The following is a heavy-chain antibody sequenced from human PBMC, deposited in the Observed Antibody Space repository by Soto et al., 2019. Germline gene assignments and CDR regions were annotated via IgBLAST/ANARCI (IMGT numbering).Heavy chain of an antibody. CDR3: ARGERPYCSSTSCYETSGAFDI. D-gene: IGHD2-2*01. CDR2: INAGNGNT. Sequence: QVQLVQSGAEVKKPGASVKVSCKASGYTFTSYAMHWVRQAPGQRLEWMGWINAGNGNTKYSQKFQGRVTITRDTSASTAYMELSSLRSEDTAVYYCARGERPYCSSTSCYETSGAFDIWGQGTIVTVSS. V-gene: IGHV1-3*01. J-gene: IGHJ3*02. CDR1: GYTFTSYA.